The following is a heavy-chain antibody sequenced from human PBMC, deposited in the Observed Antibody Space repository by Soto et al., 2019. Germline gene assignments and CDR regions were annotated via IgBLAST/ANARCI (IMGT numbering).Heavy chain of an antibody. Sequence: GASVRLSCAASGFTFDDHTLHWVRQAPGKGLEWVSLISWDGGSAYYADSVKGRFTISRDNIKDSLYLQMNSLRTDDTALYYCVKDGTVDGYVGAFDIWGQGTMVTVSS. CDR1: GFTFDDHT. CDR2: ISWDGGSA. V-gene: IGHV3-43*01. J-gene: IGHJ3*02. D-gene: IGHD5-18*01. CDR3: VKDGTVDGYVGAFDI.